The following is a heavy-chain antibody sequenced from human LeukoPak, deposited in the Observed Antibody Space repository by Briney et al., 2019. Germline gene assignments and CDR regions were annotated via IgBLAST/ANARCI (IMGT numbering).Heavy chain of an antibody. CDR3: ARSKMLLREGFDY. V-gene: IGHV4-59*01. CDR1: GGSINNDY. Sequence: SETLSLTCTVSGGSINNDYWSWIRQPPGKGLEWLGYIKYNGYTNYNPSLKSRVTMSIDASKKQFSLKLSSVTAADAAVYYCARSKMLLREGFDYWGQGTLVTVSS. J-gene: IGHJ4*02. CDR2: IKYNGYT. D-gene: IGHD3-16*01.